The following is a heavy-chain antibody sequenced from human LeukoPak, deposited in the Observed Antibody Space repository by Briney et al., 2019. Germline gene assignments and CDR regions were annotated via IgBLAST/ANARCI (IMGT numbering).Heavy chain of an antibody. Sequence: ASVNVSCKASGYTFTGYYMHWVRQAPGQGLEWMGWINPNSGGTNYAQKFQGRVTMTRDTSISTAYMELSRLRSDDTAVYYCATHPRGSGWYYGMDVWGQGTSVTVSS. CDR1: GYTFTGYY. CDR2: INPNSGGT. CDR3: ATHPRGSGWYYGMDV. D-gene: IGHD6-19*01. V-gene: IGHV1-2*02. J-gene: IGHJ6*02.